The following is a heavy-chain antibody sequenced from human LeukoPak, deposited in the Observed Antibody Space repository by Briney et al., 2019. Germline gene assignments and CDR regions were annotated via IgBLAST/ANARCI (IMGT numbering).Heavy chain of an antibody. CDR2: IYYSGST. V-gene: IGHV4-39*07. Sequence: SKTLSLTCTVSGGSISSSSYYWGWIRQPPGKGLEWIGSIYYSGSTYYNPSLKSRVTISVDTSKNQFSLKLSSVTAADTAVYYCARDSDSSGYPAAYWGQGTLVTVSS. D-gene: IGHD3-22*01. J-gene: IGHJ4*02. CDR3: ARDSDSSGYPAAY. CDR1: GGSISSSSYY.